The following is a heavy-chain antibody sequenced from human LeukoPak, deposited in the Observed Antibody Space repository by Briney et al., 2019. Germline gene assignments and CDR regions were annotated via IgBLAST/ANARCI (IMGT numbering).Heavy chain of an antibody. J-gene: IGHJ4*02. CDR1: GFTFNTYW. V-gene: IGHV3-30*02. D-gene: IGHD3-3*01. CDR2: VGYDGTNQ. Sequence: GGSLRLSCAASGFTFNTYWMHWVRQAPGKGLEWVAFVGYDGTNQYYTESVKGRFTVSRDNSKNTLFLQMDSLRSEDTAVYYCATWASSILGTDCWGQGTLVTVSS. CDR3: ATWASSILGTDC.